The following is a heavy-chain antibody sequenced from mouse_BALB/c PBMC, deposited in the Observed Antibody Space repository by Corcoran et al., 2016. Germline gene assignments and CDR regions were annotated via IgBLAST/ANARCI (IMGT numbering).Heavy chain of an antibody. CDR1: GFSLSTSGMG. Sequence: QVTLKESGPGILQPSQTLSLTCSFSGFSLSTSGMGVSWIRQPSGKGLEWLAHIYWDDDKRYNPSLKSRLTISKDTSRNQVFLKITSVDTADTATYYCARRAYYYGSSLGYFDVWGAGTTVTVSS. CDR3: ARRAYYYGSSLGYFDV. D-gene: IGHD1-1*01. V-gene: IGHV8-12*01. CDR2: IYWDDDK. J-gene: IGHJ1*01.